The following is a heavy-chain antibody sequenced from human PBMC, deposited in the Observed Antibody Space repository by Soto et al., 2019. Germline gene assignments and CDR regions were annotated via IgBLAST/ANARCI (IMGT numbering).Heavy chain of an antibody. D-gene: IGHD4-17*01. Sequence: QVQLVQSGAEVKKPGASVKVSCKASGYTFTSYGISWVRQAPGQGLEWMGWISAYNGNTNYAQKLQGRVTMTTDTSPSTADMELRSLRSDGTAVYYCARVGDDGDTPVAGMDVWGQGTTVTVSS. J-gene: IGHJ6*02. CDR3: ARVGDDGDTPVAGMDV. V-gene: IGHV1-18*01. CDR2: ISAYNGNT. CDR1: GYTFTSYG.